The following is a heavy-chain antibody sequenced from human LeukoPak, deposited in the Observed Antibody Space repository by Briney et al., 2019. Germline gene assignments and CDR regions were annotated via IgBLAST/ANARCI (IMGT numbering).Heavy chain of an antibody. CDR1: GGSISSYY. CDR2: IYYSGST. J-gene: IGHJ4*02. V-gene: IGHV4-59*08. D-gene: IGHD6-6*01. CDR3: ARHIAARLPFDY. Sequence: SETLSLTCTVSGGSISSYYWSWIRQPPGKGLEWIGYIYYSGSTNYNPSLKSRVTISVDTSKNQFSLKLSSVTAADTAVYYCARHIAARLPFDYWGQGTLVTVSS.